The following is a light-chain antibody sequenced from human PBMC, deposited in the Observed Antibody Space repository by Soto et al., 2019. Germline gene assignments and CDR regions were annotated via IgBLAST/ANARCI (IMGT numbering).Light chain of an antibody. CDR3: QQHKSYPIT. Sequence: AIRKTQSPSSLSASTGDRVTITCRASQGISSYLAWYQQKPGKAPKLLIYAASTLQSGVPSRFSGSGSGTDLTLTISCLQSEDFATYYCQQHKSYPITFGQGTR. V-gene: IGKV1-8*01. CDR2: AAS. J-gene: IGKJ5*01. CDR1: QGISSY.